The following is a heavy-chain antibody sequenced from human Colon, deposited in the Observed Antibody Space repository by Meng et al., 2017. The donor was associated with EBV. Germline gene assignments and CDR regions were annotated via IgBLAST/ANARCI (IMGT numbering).Heavy chain of an antibody. V-gene: IGHV4-4*02. CDR2: IDDSGST. D-gene: IGHD1-26*01. CDR1: GVSLSSKIR. J-gene: IGHJ4*02. CDR3: ARGKQDAWELLAY. Sequence: QVVLQEAGPGLWKPSGTLSLTCGVSGVSLSSKIRWIWVRQPPGKGLEWIGDIDDSGSTNYNPSLNSRISISLDKSKNHFSLKVNSVTAADTAVYYCARGKQDAWELLAYWGQGALVTVSS.